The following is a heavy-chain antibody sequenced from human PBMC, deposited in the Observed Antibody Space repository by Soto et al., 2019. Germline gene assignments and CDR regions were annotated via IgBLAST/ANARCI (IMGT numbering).Heavy chain of an antibody. J-gene: IGHJ6*02. Sequence: GGSLRLSCAASGFTFSSYCMHWVRQAPGKGLEWVAVISYDGSNKYYADSVKGRFTISRDNSKNTLYLQMNSLRAEDTAVYYCARDLGITMVRGDPYYYYGMDVWGQGTTVTVSS. CDR3: ARDLGITMVRGDPYYYYGMDV. D-gene: IGHD3-10*01. CDR2: ISYDGSNK. V-gene: IGHV3-30*03. CDR1: GFTFSSYC.